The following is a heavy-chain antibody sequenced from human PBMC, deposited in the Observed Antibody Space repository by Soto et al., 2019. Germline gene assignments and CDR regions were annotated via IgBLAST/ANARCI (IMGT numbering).Heavy chain of an antibody. V-gene: IGHV4-61*01. J-gene: IGHJ6*02. D-gene: IGHD3-10*01. CDR2: MYKTGET. CDR1: GGSVSTGMKY. Sequence: SETLSLTCTVSGGSVSTGMKYWGWVRQPPGKDLEFIGYMYKTGETLLNSSLKSRVTLSMETSKNQFSLTLSSVTAADTAVYFCMKAHESGDFLGMSVWGPGTTVTVSS. CDR3: MKAHESGDFLGMSV.